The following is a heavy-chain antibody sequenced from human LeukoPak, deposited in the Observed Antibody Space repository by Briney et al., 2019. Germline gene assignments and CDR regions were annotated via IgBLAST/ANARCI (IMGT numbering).Heavy chain of an antibody. V-gene: IGHV3-30-3*01. Sequence: QPGRSLRLSCAASGFIFSSYAMHWVRQAPGKGLEWVEVISYDGSNKYYADSVKGRFTISRDNSKNTLYLQMNSLRAEDTAVYYCARRKVVVSDYWGQGTLVTVSS. CDR3: ARRKVVVSDY. CDR2: ISYDGSNK. CDR1: GFIFSSYA. D-gene: IGHD3-22*01. J-gene: IGHJ4*02.